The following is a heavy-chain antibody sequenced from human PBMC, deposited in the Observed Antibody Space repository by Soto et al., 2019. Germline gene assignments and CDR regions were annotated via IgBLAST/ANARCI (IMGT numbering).Heavy chain of an antibody. CDR2: IIPIFGTA. Sequence: QVQLVQSGAEVKKPGSSVKVSCKASGGTFSSYAISWVRQAPGQGLEWMGGIIPIFGTANYAQKFQGRVTSTEDKSTSTAYMELSSLRSEDTAVYYCARVGSYDSSGYYPKWFAPWGQGTLVTVSS. V-gene: IGHV1-69*06. D-gene: IGHD3-22*01. CDR3: ARVGSYDSSGYYPKWFAP. J-gene: IGHJ5*02. CDR1: GGTFSSYA.